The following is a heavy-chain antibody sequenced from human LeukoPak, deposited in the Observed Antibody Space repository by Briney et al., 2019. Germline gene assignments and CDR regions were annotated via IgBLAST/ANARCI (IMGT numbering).Heavy chain of an antibody. J-gene: IGHJ4*02. CDR1: GYTFTGYY. V-gene: IGHV1-2*02. CDR2: INPNSGGT. CDR3: ARVNCSSTSCYFYFDY. Sequence: VSVKVSCKASGYTFTGYYMHWVRQAPGQGLEWMGWINPNSGGTNYAQKFQGRVTMTRDTSISTAYMELSRLRSDDTAVYYCARVNCSSTSCYFYFDYWGQGTLVTVSS. D-gene: IGHD2-2*01.